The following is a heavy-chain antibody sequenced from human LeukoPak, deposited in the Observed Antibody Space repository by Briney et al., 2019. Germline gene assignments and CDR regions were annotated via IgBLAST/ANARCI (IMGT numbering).Heavy chain of an antibody. D-gene: IGHD6-13*01. V-gene: IGHV4-39*07. J-gene: IGHJ4*02. CDR2: IYYSGST. Sequence: PSETLSLTCTVSGGSISSSSYYWGWIRQPPGKGLEWIGSIYYSGSTYYNPSLKSRVTISVDTSKNQFSLKLSSVTAADTAVYYCARDAGSSWYLDYWGQGTLVTVSS. CDR1: GGSISSSSYY. CDR3: ARDAGSSWYLDY.